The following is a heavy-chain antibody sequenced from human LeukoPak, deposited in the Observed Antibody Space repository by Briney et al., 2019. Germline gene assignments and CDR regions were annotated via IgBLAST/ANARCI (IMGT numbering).Heavy chain of an antibody. CDR1: GFSFGTYA. CDR2: ISGSSGNT. CDR3: TKGGVVSGFDY. Sequence: GGSLRLSCAASGFSFGTYAMTWVRQAPGKGLECVATISGSSGNTYYTDSVKGRFTISRDNSVHTLFLQMSSLRAEDTALYYCTKGGVVSGFDYWGRGVLVTVSS. V-gene: IGHV3-23*01. J-gene: IGHJ4*02. D-gene: IGHD2-21*01.